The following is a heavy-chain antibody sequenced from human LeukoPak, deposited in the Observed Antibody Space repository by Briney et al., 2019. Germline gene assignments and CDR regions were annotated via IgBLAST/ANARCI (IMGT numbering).Heavy chain of an antibody. D-gene: IGHD3-10*01. Sequence: GRSLLLSCAASGFTFSSYAMHWVRQAPGKGLGWVAVISYDGSNKYYADSVKGRFTISRDNSKNTLYLQMNSLRAEDTAVYYCARVYYYGSGTPTEGYYYYGMDVWGKGTTVTVSS. CDR2: ISYDGSNK. CDR3: ARVYYYGSGTPTEGYYYYGMDV. CDR1: GFTFSSYA. V-gene: IGHV3-30*04. J-gene: IGHJ6*04.